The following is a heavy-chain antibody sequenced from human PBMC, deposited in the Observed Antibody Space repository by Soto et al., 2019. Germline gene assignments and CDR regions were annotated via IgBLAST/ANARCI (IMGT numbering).Heavy chain of an antibody. Sequence: QVQLVQSGAEARKPGASVTISCRASGYDFLYYTMHWVRQAPGQGLEWMGWLNPGNGNTRSSQRLKGRVTITRDTSTKTAYMELSSLKSEDTAVYFCARDYGGHSRGLEYWGQGTLVTVS. D-gene: IGHD2-21*02. CDR1: GYDFLYYT. V-gene: IGHV1-3*01. CDR3: ARDYGGHSRGLEY. CDR2: LNPGNGNT. J-gene: IGHJ4*02.